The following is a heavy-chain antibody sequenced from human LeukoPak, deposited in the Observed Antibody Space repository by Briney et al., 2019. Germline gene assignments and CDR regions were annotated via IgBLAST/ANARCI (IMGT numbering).Heavy chain of an antibody. J-gene: IGHJ6*02. CDR2: IYHSGST. V-gene: IGHV4-4*02. CDR3: ARLAGADYYFGMDV. CDR1: GGSISSSNW. Sequence: SETLSLTCAVSGGSISSSNWWSWVRQPPGKGLEWIGEIYHSGSTNYNPSLKSRVTISVDKSKNQFSLKLSSVTAADTAVYYCARLAGADYYFGMDVWGQGTTVTVSS. D-gene: IGHD6-13*01.